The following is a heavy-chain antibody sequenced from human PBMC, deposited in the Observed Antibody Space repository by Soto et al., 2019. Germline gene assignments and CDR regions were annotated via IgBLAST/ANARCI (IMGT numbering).Heavy chain of an antibody. Sequence: SWKVSCKASGGTFSSYAISWVRQAPGQGLEWMGGIIPIFGTANYAQKFQGRVTIIADESTTTAYMELTSLRSEDTAVYYCATPRHYDYGGYCRHFDYRDRVTLLTVTS. D-gene: IGHD2-21*01. CDR2: IIPIFGTA. CDR3: ATPRHYDYGGYCRHFDY. CDR1: GGTFSSYA. J-gene: IGHJ4*02. V-gene: IGHV1-69*13.